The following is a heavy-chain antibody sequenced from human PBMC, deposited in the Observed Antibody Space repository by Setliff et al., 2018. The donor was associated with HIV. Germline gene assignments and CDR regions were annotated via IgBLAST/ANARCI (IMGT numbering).Heavy chain of an antibody. V-gene: IGHV1-2*06. J-gene: IGHJ5*02. CDR3: AREGDVLSGYYVNWFDP. Sequence: GASVKVSCKASGYSFTDYFMHWVRQAPGQGLEWVGRVNPNSGDTNYAQKFQGRVTMTRHTSISTAYMELSRLTSDDTAVYYCAREGDVLSGYYVNWFDPWGQGTLVTVSS. CDR1: GYSFTDYF. CDR2: VNPNSGDT. D-gene: IGHD3-3*01.